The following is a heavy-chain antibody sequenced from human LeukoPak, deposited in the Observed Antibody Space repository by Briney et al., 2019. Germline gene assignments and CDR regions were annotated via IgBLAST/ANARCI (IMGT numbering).Heavy chain of an antibody. V-gene: IGHV3-30*18. Sequence: GGSLRLSCAASGFTFSSYGMHWVRQAPGKGLDWVAVISNDGSKKYYADSVRGRFTISRDNSKNTLSLQVSSLRTEDTAVYYCAKDRYSYAFEYSDSWGQGTLVTVSS. CDR1: GFTFSSYG. J-gene: IGHJ4*02. D-gene: IGHD5-18*01. CDR3: AKDRYSYAFEYSDS. CDR2: ISNDGSKK.